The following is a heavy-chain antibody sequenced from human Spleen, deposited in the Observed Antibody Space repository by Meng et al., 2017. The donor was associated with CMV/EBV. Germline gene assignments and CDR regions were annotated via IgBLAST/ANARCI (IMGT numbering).Heavy chain of an antibody. D-gene: IGHD4-23*01. J-gene: IGHJ3*02. CDR2: ISGSGGST. CDR3: AKTLTVVTPNDAFDI. V-gene: IGHV3-23*01. CDR1: GFTFSSYA. Sequence: LSLTCAASGFTFSSYAMSWVRQAPGKGLEWVSAISGSGGSTYYADSVKGRFTISRDNSKNTLYLQMNSLRAEDTAVYYCAKTLTVVTPNDAFDIWGQGTMVTVSS.